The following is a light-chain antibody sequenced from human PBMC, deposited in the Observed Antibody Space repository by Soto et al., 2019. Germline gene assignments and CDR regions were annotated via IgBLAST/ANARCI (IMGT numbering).Light chain of an antibody. CDR1: QSVSNN. CDR3: QQYDRLPPST. CDR2: GPY. J-gene: IGKJ1*01. V-gene: IGKV3-15*01. Sequence: EIMMKKSPATLSVSKGAGATLSCRASQSVSNNLAWYQQKPAQAPRLLIYGPYTRATGVPARFSGSGSGTEFTLTISGLQSEDIAVYYCQQYDRLPPSTFGQGSKVDI.